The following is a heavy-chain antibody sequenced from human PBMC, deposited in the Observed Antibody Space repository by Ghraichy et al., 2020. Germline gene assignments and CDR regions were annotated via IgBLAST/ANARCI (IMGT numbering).Heavy chain of an antibody. D-gene: IGHD6-19*01. CDR1: GFTFNDYS. CDR3: AKAYSSGWLGAAFDF. J-gene: IGHJ3*01. CDR2: ISWNSGGI. Sequence: SLNISCAAAGFTFNDYSMHWVRQAPGKGLEWVSGISWNSGGIGYADSVKGRFTISRDNAKNSLYLQMNSLRPEDTALYYCAKAYSSGWLGAAFDFWGQGTMVTVSS. V-gene: IGHV3-9*01.